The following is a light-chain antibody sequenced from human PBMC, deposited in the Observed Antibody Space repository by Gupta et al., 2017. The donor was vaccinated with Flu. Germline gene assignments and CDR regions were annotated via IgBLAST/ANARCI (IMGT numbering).Light chain of an antibody. V-gene: IGLV1-44*01. Sequence: SVLAQPPSASETHGQRVTISCSGSSPNIGSNTVNWYHQVPGTAPNLLIYANYQRHSGVPDRFSGSKSGTSASLAISGLQAEDEADYYCNAWEESRNGHSVFGTGTKVTVL. CDR3: NAWEESRNGHSV. CDR2: ANY. CDR1: SPNIGSNT. J-gene: IGLJ1*01.